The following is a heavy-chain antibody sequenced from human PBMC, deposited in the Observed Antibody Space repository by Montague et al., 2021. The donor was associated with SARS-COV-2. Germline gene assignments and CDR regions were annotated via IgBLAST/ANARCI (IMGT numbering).Heavy chain of an antibody. Sequence: TRSLTCTVSGGSISSGGYYWSWIRQYPGKGLEWIGYIYYSGSTYYNPSLKSRVTISVDTSKNQFSLKLSSVTAADTAVYYCARGGTIFGVVIRPFDYWGQGTLVTVSS. V-gene: IGHV4-31*03. CDR2: IYYSGST. J-gene: IGHJ4*02. CDR3: ARGGTIFGVVIRPFDY. D-gene: IGHD3-3*01. CDR1: GGSISSGGYY.